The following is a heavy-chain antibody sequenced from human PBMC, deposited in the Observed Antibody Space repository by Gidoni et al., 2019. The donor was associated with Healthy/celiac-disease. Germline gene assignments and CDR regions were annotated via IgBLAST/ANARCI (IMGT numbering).Heavy chain of an antibody. CDR3: ARVVGDIVVVHLRYYYGMDV. Sequence: QVQLQQWGAGLLKPSETLSLTCAVYGGSFSGYYWSWIRQPPGKGLEWIGEINHSGSTNYNPSLKSRVTISVDTSKNQFSLKLSSVTAADTAVYYCARVVGDIVVVHLRYYYGMDVWGQGTTVTVSS. CDR2: INHSGST. D-gene: IGHD2-2*01. CDR1: GGSFSGYY. J-gene: IGHJ6*02. V-gene: IGHV4-34*01.